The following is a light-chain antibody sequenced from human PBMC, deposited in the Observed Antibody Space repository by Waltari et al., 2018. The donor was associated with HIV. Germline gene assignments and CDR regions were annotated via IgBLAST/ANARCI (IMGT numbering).Light chain of an antibody. CDR2: KDN. J-gene: IGLJ3*02. V-gene: IGLV3-25*03. Sequence: SFELTQPPSVSVSPGQTARIPCSGDTLPMQYVFWYQHRPGQATELVIYKDNERHSGIPERFSGSTSGTTVALTISGVQAEDEADYYCQSSDSSGAYGVFGGGTKVTVL. CDR3: QSSDSSGAYGV. CDR1: TLPMQY.